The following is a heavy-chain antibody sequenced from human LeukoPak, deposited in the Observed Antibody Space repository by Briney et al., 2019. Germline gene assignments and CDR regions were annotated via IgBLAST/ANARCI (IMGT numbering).Heavy chain of an antibody. D-gene: IGHD2-2*02. Sequence: ASVKVSCKASGGTFSSYAISWVRQAPGQGLEWMGGIIPIFGTANYAQKFQGRVTITTDESTSTVYMELSSLRSEDTAVYYCATGRYCSSTSCYTEDAFDIWGQGTMVTVSS. J-gene: IGHJ3*02. V-gene: IGHV1-69*05. CDR1: GGTFSSYA. CDR2: IIPIFGTA. CDR3: ATGRYCSSTSCYTEDAFDI.